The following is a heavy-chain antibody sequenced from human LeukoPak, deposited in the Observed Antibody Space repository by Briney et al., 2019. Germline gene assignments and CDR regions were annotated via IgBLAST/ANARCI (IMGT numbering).Heavy chain of an antibody. CDR1: GYTFTGYY. Sequence: GASVKVSCKASGYTFTGYYIHWVRQAPGQGLEWVGWINPNSGDTHPAQNFQGRVTMTRDTSISTASMDLSRLRSDDTAVYYCARAPKNDAYDIWGRGTMVTVSS. V-gene: IGHV1-2*02. CDR3: ARAPKNDAYDI. J-gene: IGHJ3*02. CDR2: INPNSGDT.